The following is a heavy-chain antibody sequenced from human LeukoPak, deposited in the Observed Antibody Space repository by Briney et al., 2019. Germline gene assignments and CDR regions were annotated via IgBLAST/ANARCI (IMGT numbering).Heavy chain of an antibody. D-gene: IGHD3-3*01. Sequence: ASVKVSCKASGYTFTSYDINWVRQAPGQGLEWMGWINPNSGGTNYAQKFQGKVTMTRDTSISTAYMELSRLRSDDTAVYYCARDRSPAPGRDFGRGHFDYWGQGTLVTVSS. CDR1: GYTFTSYD. J-gene: IGHJ4*02. CDR2: INPNSGGT. CDR3: ARDRSPAPGRDFGRGHFDY. V-gene: IGHV1-2*02.